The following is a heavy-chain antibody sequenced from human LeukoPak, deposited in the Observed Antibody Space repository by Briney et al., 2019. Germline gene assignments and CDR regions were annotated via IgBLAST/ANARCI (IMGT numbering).Heavy chain of an antibody. D-gene: IGHD6-13*01. J-gene: IGHJ4*02. CDR1: GGFISSGSYF. CDR2: IYYSGST. CDR3: AIEGIAAAGYYFDY. V-gene: IGHV4-39*01. Sequence: SETLSLTCTVSGGFISSGSYFWGWIRQPPGKGLEWIGSIYYSGSTSYNTSLKSRVTISVDTSKNQFSLKLSSVTAADTAVYYCAIEGIAAAGYYFDYWGQGTLVTVSS.